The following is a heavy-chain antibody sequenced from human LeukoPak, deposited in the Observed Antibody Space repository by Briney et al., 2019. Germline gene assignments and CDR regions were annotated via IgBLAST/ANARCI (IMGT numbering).Heavy chain of an antibody. J-gene: IGHJ4*02. D-gene: IGHD3-22*01. Sequence: SVKVSCKASGGTFSSYATSWVRQAPGQGLEWMGGIIPIFGTANYAQKFQGRVTITADESTSTAYMELSSLRSEDTAVYYCARSYYYDSSAPFDYWGQGTLVTVSS. CDR2: IIPIFGTA. CDR1: GGTFSSYA. CDR3: ARSYYYDSSAPFDY. V-gene: IGHV1-69*13.